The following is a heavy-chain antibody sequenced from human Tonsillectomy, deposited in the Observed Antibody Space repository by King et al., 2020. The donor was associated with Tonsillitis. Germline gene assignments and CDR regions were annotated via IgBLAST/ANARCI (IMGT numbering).Heavy chain of an antibody. CDR2: MYYSGTI. D-gene: IGHD1-26*01. J-gene: IGHJ4*02. CDR3: ARSVSGSFDY. CDR1: GGSIRSSDHY. Sequence: QLQESGPGVVKPSETLSLTCTVSGGSIRSSDHYWAWIRHPPGKGLEWSGYMYYSGTIFYNPSLKSRITLSGGTSENRFSLKLSSVTAADTAVYFCARSVSGSFDYWGQGAPVTVSS. V-gene: IGHV4-39*01.